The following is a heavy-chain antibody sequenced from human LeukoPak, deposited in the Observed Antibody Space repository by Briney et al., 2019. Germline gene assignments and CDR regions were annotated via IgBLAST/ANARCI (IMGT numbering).Heavy chain of an antibody. CDR1: GYTFTSYG. D-gene: IGHD6-13*01. V-gene: IGHV1-18*01. CDR2: ISAYNGNT. Sequence: ASVKVSCKASGYTFTSYGISWVRQAPGQGLEWMGWISAYNGNTNYAQKLQGRVTMTTDTSTSTAYMELRSLRSDDTAVYYCARDKYSSSRLPGAAFDIWGQGTMVTVSS. J-gene: IGHJ3*02. CDR3: ARDKYSSSRLPGAAFDI.